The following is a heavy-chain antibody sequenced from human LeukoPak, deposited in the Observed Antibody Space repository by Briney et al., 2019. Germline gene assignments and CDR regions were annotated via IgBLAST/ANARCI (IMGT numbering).Heavy chain of an antibody. Sequence: SETLSLTCTVSGGSISGYYWSWIRQPPGKGLEWIAYIYYNGISNYNPSLKSRVIISVDSSKNQFSLKLTSVTAADTAVYYCARSSGYYYYGMDVWGQGTTVTVSS. V-gene: IGHV4-59*01. CDR1: GGSISGYY. CDR3: ARSSGYYYYGMDV. J-gene: IGHJ6*02. CDR2: IYYNGIS. D-gene: IGHD3-10*01.